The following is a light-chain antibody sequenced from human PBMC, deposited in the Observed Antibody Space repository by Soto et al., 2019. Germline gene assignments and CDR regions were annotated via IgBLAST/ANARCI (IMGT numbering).Light chain of an antibody. J-gene: IGKJ1*01. CDR2: GAS. CDR3: QQYADWPTT. Sequence: EIVITPSPVTLSVFPWERATLSCRASQSVGATVAWYHQRPGQAPRLLISGASTRATGVPARVSASGSGTAFTLTITSLQSDDFGVYYCQQYADWPTTFGQGTKVDIK. V-gene: IGKV3-15*01. CDR1: QSVGAT.